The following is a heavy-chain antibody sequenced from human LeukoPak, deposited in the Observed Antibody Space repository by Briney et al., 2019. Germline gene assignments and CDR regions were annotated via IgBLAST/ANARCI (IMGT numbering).Heavy chain of an antibody. CDR2: LSSSGGST. CDR1: GFTFSSHA. J-gene: IGHJ4*02. V-gene: IGHV3-23*01. D-gene: IGHD3-22*01. CDR3: ATRGYYSGGAFDY. Sequence: GGSLRLSCAASGFTFSSHAMSWVRQAPGKGLQWVSTLSSSGGSTYYADSVKGRFTISRDNSKNTLYLQMSSLRAEDTAVYYCATRGYYSGGAFDYWGQGTLVTVSS.